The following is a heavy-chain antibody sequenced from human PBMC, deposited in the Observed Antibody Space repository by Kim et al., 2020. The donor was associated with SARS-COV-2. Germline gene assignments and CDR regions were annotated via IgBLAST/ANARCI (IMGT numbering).Heavy chain of an antibody. J-gene: IGHJ4*02. CDR1: GGSISSSNW. CDR3: AREGGATPLSQQLASLYYVDY. V-gene: IGHV4-4*02. CDR2: IYHSGST. D-gene: IGHD6-6*01. Sequence: SETLSLTCAVSGGSISSSNWWSWVRQPPGKGLDWIGEIYHSGSTNYNPSLKSRVTISVDKSKNQFSLKLSSVTAADTAVYYWAREGGATPLSQQLASLYYVDYWGQGTLVTVSS.